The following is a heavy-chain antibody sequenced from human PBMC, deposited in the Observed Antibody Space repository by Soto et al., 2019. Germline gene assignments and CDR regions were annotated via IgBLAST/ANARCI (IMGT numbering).Heavy chain of an antibody. CDR3: ASPTLFCSSTSCRGSDYYYYYMDV. CDR2: IIPILGIA. Sequence: ASVKVSCKASGGTFSSYTISWVRQAPGQGLEWMGRIIPILGIANYAQKFQGRVTITADKSTSTAYMELSSLRSEDTAVYYCASPTLFCSSTSCRGSDYYYYYMDVWGKGTTVTVSS. D-gene: IGHD2-2*01. CDR1: GGTFSSYT. J-gene: IGHJ6*03. V-gene: IGHV1-69*02.